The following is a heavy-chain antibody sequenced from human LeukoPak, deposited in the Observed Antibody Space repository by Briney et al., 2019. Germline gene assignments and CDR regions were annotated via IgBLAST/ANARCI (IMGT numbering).Heavy chain of an antibody. CDR2: MFYYGST. J-gene: IGHJ5*02. D-gene: IGHD3-16*01. CDR1: GDSISSSNYF. V-gene: IGHV4-39*07. Sequence: SETPSLTCTVSGDSISSSNYFWGWIRQPPGKGLEWIGSMFYYGSTYYNASLKSRVTISLDTSKEQFSLKLRSVTAADTAVYYCARGGITSLLNWFDPWGQGILVTVSS. CDR3: ARGGITSLLNWFDP.